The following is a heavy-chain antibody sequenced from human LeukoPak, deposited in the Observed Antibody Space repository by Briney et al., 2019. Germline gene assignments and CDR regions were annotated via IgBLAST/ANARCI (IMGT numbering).Heavy chain of an antibody. CDR1: GGSISSGGYY. J-gene: IGHJ4*02. V-gene: IGHV4-61*02. CDR2: IYTSGST. CDR3: ATFAVAGYYFDY. Sequence: PSETLSLTCTVSGGSISSGGYYWSWIRQPAGKGLEWIGRIYTSGSTNYNPSLKSRVTISVDTSKNQFSQKLSSVTAADTAVYYCATFAVAGYYFDYWGQGTLVTVSS. D-gene: IGHD6-19*01.